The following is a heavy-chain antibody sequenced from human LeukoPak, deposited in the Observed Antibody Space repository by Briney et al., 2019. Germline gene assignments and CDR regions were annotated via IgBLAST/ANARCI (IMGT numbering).Heavy chain of an antibody. Sequence: SETLSLTCTVSGGSFTRNTYYWACIRQPPGKGLEWIGTIFYGGRSYYNPSLKSRVTISVDTSKSQFSLKLNSVTAADTAVYYCAREGEYDFDSSGYSYYYYGMDVWGQGTTVTVSS. V-gene: IGHV4-39*02. CDR2: IFYGGRS. CDR1: GGSFTRNTYY. D-gene: IGHD3-22*01. CDR3: AREGEYDFDSSGYSYYYYGMDV. J-gene: IGHJ6*02.